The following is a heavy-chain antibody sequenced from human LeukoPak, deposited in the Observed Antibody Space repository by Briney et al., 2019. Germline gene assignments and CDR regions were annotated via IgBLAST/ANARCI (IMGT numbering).Heavy chain of an antibody. V-gene: IGHV1-46*01. J-gene: IGHJ4*02. D-gene: IGHD3-22*01. CDR3: ARGYDSSGYYSAPDY. Sequence: GASVKVSCKASGYTFTSYGISWVRQAPGQGLESMGIINPSGGSTSYAQKFQGRVTMTRDTSTSTVYMELSSLRSEDTAVYYCARGYDSSGYYSAPDYWGQGTLVTVSS. CDR1: GYTFTSYG. CDR2: INPSGGST.